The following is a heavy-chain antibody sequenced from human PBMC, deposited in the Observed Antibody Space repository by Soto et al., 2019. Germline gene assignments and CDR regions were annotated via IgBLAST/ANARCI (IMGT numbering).Heavy chain of an antibody. CDR1: GFTFSGYG. Sequence: QVQLVESGGGVVQPGRSLRLSCAASGFTFSGYGMHWVRQAPGKGLEWVAVISYDGSNKYYADSVKGRFTISRDNSKNTLYLQMSSLRPEDTAVYHCAKDRGWAPFDNWGQGTLVTVSS. D-gene: IGHD6-19*01. V-gene: IGHV3-30*18. CDR3: AKDRGWAPFDN. CDR2: ISYDGSNK. J-gene: IGHJ4*02.